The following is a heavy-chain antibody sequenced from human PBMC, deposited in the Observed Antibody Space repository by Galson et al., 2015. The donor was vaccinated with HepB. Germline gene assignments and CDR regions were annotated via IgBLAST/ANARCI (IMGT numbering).Heavy chain of an antibody. D-gene: IGHD1-1*01. V-gene: IGHV1-24*01. CDR1: GYTLTELS. J-gene: IGHJ6*02. CDR3: ATARSNPQLSPNYYYYGMDV. CDR2: FDPEDGET. Sequence: SVKVSCKVSGYTLTELSMHWVRQAPGKGLEWMGGFDPEDGETIYAQKFQGRVTMTEDTSTDTAYMELSSLRSEDTAVYYCATARSNPQLSPNYYYYGMDVWGQGTTVTVSS.